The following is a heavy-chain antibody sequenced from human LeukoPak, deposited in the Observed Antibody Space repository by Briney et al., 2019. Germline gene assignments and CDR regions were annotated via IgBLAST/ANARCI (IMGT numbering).Heavy chain of an antibody. CDR2: IYYSGST. V-gene: IGHV4-39*01. D-gene: IGHD2-15*01. Sequence: PSETLSLTCTVSGGSISSSSYYWGWIRQPPGKGLEWIGSIYYSGSTYYNPSLKSRVTISVDTSKNQFSLKLSSVTAADTAVYYCARHNTCSGGSCYHIFDYWGQGTLVTVSS. J-gene: IGHJ4*02. CDR3: ARHNTCSGGSCYHIFDY. CDR1: GGSISSSSYY.